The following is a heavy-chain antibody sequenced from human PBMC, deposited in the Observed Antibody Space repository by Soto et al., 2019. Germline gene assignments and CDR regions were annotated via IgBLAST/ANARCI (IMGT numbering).Heavy chain of an antibody. V-gene: IGHV5-10-1*01. J-gene: IGHJ6*02. Sequence: GESLKVSCKGSGYSFASYWISWVRQMPGKGLEWMGRIDPSDSYTNYSPSFQGHVTISADKSISTAYLQWSSLKASDTAMYYCARREVNYYYGMDVWGQGTTLTVSS. CDR1: GYSFASYW. CDR2: IDPSDSYT. D-gene: IGHD1-26*01. CDR3: ARREVNYYYGMDV.